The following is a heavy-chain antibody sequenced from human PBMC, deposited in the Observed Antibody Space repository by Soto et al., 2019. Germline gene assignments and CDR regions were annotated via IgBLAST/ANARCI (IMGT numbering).Heavy chain of an antibody. V-gene: IGHV3-48*03. Sequence: HPGGSLRLSCAASGFTFSSYEMNWVRQAPGKGLEWVSYISSSGSTIYYADSVKGRFTISRDNAKNSLYLQMNSLRAEDTAVYYCARDVGLYSSSTIPGLSYYYGMDVWGQGTTVTVSS. CDR1: GFTFSSYE. J-gene: IGHJ6*02. CDR3: ARDVGLYSSSTIPGLSYYYGMDV. CDR2: ISSSGSTI. D-gene: IGHD6-6*01.